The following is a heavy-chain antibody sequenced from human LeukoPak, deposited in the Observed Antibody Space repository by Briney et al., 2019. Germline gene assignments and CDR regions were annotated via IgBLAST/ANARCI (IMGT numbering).Heavy chain of an antibody. J-gene: IGHJ5*02. D-gene: IGHD3-10*01. CDR3: ARGDYYGSPKVVAA. Sequence: ASVKVSCKASGYTFTGYYINWVRQAPGQGLEWMGWINPNSGDTNYAQKFQDRVTMTRDTSISTAYIELNLLRSDDTAVYYCARGDYYGSPKVVAAWGQGTLVTVSS. CDR2: INPNSGDT. V-gene: IGHV1-2*02. CDR1: GYTFTGYY.